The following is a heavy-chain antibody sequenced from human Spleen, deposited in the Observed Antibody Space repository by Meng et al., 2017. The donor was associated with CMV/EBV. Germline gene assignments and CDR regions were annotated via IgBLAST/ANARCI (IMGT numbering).Heavy chain of an antibody. Sequence: GESLKISCAASGFTFSDYSMNWVRQAPGKGLAWVSSISSSSHYIYYADSVKGRFTISRDNAKNSLYLQMNSLRAEDTALYYCTRDEFVLRFLAYNYYGMAVWGQGTTVTVSS. CDR1: GFTFSDYS. V-gene: IGHV3-21*04. CDR3: TRDEFVLRFLAYNYYGMAV. J-gene: IGHJ6*02. D-gene: IGHD3-3*01. CDR2: ISSSSHYI.